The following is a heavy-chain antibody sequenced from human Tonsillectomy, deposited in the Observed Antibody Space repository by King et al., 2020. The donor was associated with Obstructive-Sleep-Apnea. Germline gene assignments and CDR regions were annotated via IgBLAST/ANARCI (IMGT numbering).Heavy chain of an antibody. CDR1: GLTFSNLA. CDR3: ASDLQGNFDY. J-gene: IGHJ4*02. Sequence: VQLVESGGGVVHPGRSLRLSCAASGLTFSNLAMHWVRQAPGKGLEWVAVISYDGSNNNYVDSVKGRFTISRDNSKKTLYLQMNSLRTEDTAMYYCASDLQGNFDYWGQGTLVTVSS. CDR2: ISYDGSNN. D-gene: IGHD2-21*01. V-gene: IGHV3-30*04.